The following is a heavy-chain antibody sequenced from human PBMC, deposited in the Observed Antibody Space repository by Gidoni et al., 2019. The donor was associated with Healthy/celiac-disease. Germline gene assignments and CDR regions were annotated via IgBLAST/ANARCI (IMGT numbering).Heavy chain of an antibody. V-gene: IGHV3-33*01. CDR2: IWYDGSNK. Sequence: QVQLVESGGGVVQPGRSLRLSCAASGFTFSSYGMHWVRQAPGKGLEWVAVIWYDGSNKYYADSVKGRFTISRDNSKNTLYLQMNSLRAEDTAVYYCARELPITIFGVVRGFDYWGQGTLVTVSS. CDR3: ARELPITIFGVVRGFDY. J-gene: IGHJ4*02. D-gene: IGHD3-3*01. CDR1: GFTFSSYG.